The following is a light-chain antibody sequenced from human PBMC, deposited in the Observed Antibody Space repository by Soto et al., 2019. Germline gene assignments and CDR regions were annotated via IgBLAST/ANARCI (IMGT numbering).Light chain of an antibody. CDR2: GAS. CDR1: QTVSSSY. Sequence: EIVLTQAPGTLSLSPGGRATPSCRASQTVSSSYLAWYQQKPGQAPRLLIYGASTRATGISVRFSGSGSGTEFTLTISSLQSEDFVVYYCQQYNSWPPITFGQGTRLEIK. V-gene: IGKV3-15*01. J-gene: IGKJ5*01. CDR3: QQYNSWPPIT.